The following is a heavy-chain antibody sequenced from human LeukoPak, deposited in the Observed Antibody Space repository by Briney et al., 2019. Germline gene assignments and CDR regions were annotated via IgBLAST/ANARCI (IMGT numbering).Heavy chain of an antibody. CDR1: GGSISSSSYY. J-gene: IGHJ4*02. V-gene: IGHV4-39*01. Sequence: PSETLSLTCTVSGGSISSSSYYWGWIRQPPGKGLEWIGGIYYSGSTYYNPSLKSRVTISVDTSKNQFSLKLSSVTAADTAVYYCARYSGYDYVEYFDYWGQGTLVTVSS. CDR2: IYYSGST. D-gene: IGHD5-12*01. CDR3: ARYSGYDYVEYFDY.